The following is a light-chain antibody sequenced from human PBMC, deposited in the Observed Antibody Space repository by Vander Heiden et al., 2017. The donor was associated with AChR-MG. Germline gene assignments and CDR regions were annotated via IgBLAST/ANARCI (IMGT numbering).Light chain of an antibody. V-gene: IGLV3-1*01. CDR3: QAWDTSTRV. CDR2: QDI. CDR1: QLGNKT. J-gene: IGLJ2*01. Sequence: SHEVTQPPPVSVSPGQTPSITSSGGQLGNKTARRYQQKPGQSPVLVIYQDIKRPSGIPERFSGSNSGNTATLTISGTQAMDEADYDCQAWDTSTRVFGGGTKLTVL.